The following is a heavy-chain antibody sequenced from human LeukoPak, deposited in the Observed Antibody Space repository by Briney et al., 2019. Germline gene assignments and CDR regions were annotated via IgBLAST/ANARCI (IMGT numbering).Heavy chain of an antibody. CDR1: GGSISSSSYY. Sequence: SETLSLTCTVSGGSISSSSYYWGWIRQPPGKGLEWIGSIYYSGSTYYNPSLKSRVTISVDTSKNQFSLKLSSVTAADTAVYFCARVYYGRTYDYWYFDLWGRGTLVTVSS. CDR2: IYYSGST. V-gene: IGHV4-39*07. J-gene: IGHJ2*01. D-gene: IGHD3-10*01. CDR3: ARVYYGRTYDYWYFDL.